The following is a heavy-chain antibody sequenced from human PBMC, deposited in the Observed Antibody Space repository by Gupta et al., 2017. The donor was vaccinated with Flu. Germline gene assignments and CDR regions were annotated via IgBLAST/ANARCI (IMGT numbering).Heavy chain of an antibody. J-gene: IGHJ5*02. CDR1: FTDYA. V-gene: IGHV7-4-1*02. CDR3: IGIIPGAVWFDP. D-gene: IGHD2-2*01. CDR2: INTNAGNP. Sequence: FTDYAMNWVRQAPGQGLEWMGWINTNAGNPTYAQGFTGRSVFSLDTSVRTAYLKISRVKAEDTAVYYCIGIIPGAVWFDPGGQGTMVTVSS.